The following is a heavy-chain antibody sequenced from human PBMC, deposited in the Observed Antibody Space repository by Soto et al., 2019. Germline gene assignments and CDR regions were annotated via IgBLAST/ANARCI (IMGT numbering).Heavy chain of an antibody. CDR1: GYTFTSYD. J-gene: IGHJ6*02. Sequence: GASVKVSCKASGYTFTSYDINWVRQATGQGLEWMGWMNPNSGNTGYAQKFQGRVTMTRDTSISTAYMELSRLRSDDTAVYYCARAGGPITMVRGVSDTTYYYYGMDVWGQGTTVTVSS. CDR2: MNPNSGNT. V-gene: IGHV1-8*01. D-gene: IGHD3-10*01. CDR3: ARAGGPITMVRGVSDTTYYYYGMDV.